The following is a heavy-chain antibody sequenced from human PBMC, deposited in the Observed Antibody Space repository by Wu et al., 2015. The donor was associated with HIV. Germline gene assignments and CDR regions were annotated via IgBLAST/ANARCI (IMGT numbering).Heavy chain of an antibody. CDR1: GYTFTSYG. J-gene: IGHJ4*02. CDR2: ISAYNGNT. D-gene: IGHD3-22*01. CDR3: ARAFPPSHTYYYDSSGYYYF. V-gene: IGHV1-18*01. Sequence: QVQLVQSGAEVKKPGASVKVSCKASGYTFTSYGISWVRQAPGQGLEWMGWISAYNGNTNYAQKLQGRVTMTTDTSTSTAYMELRSLRSDDTAVYYCARAFPPSHTYYYDSSGYYYFWGQGTLVTVSS.